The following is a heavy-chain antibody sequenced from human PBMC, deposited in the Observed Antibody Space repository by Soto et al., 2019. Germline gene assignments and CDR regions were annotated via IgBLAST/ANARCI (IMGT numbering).Heavy chain of an antibody. V-gene: IGHV1-69*06. J-gene: IGHJ6*02. D-gene: IGHD3-10*01. CDR1: RGTFGNYA. Sequence: QVQLVQSGAEVKKPGSSVKVSCKASRGTFGNYAVSWVGQAPGQGLEWMGGTMPVFGTVNYAQKFQGRVTISADKFTNTAYMELSSLRSEDTAVYYCARVSVPGIYGEDVWGHGTTVTVSS. CDR2: TMPVFGTV. CDR3: ARVSVPGIYGEDV.